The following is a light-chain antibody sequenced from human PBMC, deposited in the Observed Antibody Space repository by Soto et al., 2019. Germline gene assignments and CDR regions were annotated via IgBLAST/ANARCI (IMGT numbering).Light chain of an antibody. CDR3: SSYAGSNIWV. CDR1: SSDVGGYNY. Sequence: QSALTQPASVSGSPGQSITISCTGTSSDVGGYNYVSWYQQHPGKAPKLMIYEVSNRPSGVSNRLSGSKSGNTASLTVSGLQAEDEADYYCSSYAGSNIWVFGGGTKLTVL. V-gene: IGLV2-14*01. CDR2: EVS. J-gene: IGLJ3*02.